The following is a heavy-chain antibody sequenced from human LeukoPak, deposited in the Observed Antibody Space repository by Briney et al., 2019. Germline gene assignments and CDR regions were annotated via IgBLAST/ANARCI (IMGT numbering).Heavy chain of an antibody. V-gene: IGHV3-11*01. CDR1: GFTFSDYY. CDR2: ISGSGSTI. D-gene: IGHD3-10*01. Sequence: PGGSLRLSCAASGFTFSDYYMSWIRQAPGKGLEWVSYISGSGSTIYYADSVKGRFTISRDNSKNTLYLQMNSLRAEDTAVYYCANYRSRFGESNPQYFDYWGQGTLVTVSS. J-gene: IGHJ4*02. CDR3: ANYRSRFGESNPQYFDY.